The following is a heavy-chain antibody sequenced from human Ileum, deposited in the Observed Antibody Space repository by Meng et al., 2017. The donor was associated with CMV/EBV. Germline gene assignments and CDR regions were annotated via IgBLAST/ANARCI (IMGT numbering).Heavy chain of an antibody. Sequence: SCAASGFTFRSYEMNWFRQVPGKGLEWVSYISSSGSTTNNAGSGKGRFTISRDNAKNSLYLQMNSLRAEDTAVYYCARGGDSSYYYYYGMDVWGQGTTVTVSS. CDR1: GFTFRSYE. V-gene: IGHV3-48*03. J-gene: IGHJ6*02. CDR2: ISSSGSTT. CDR3: ARGGDSSYYYYYGMDV. D-gene: IGHD4-17*01.